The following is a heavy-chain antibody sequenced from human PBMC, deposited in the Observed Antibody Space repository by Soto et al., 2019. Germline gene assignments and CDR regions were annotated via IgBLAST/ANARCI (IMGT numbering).Heavy chain of an antibody. D-gene: IGHD6-13*01. CDR3: ARWDSSSWYWFDP. CDR1: GYTFTRSG. Sequence: ASVKVSCKASGYTFTRSGISWVRQAPGQGPEWMGWISSYNGNTNYAQKLQGRVTMTTDTSTSTAYMELRSLRSDDTAVYYCARWDSSSWYWFDPWGQGTLVTVSS. J-gene: IGHJ5*02. CDR2: ISSYNGNT. V-gene: IGHV1-18*01.